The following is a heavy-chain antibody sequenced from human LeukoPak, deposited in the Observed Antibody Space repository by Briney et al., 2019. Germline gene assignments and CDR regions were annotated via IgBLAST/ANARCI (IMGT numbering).Heavy chain of an antibody. J-gene: IGHJ4*02. D-gene: IGHD3-10*01. V-gene: IGHV1-2*04. CDR2: INPNSGGT. Sequence: GASVKVSCKASGYTFAGYYMHWVRQAPGQGLEWMGWINPNSGGTNYAQKFQGWVTMTRDTSISTAYMELSRLTSDDTAVYYCATEGRFGEFYFDYWGQGTPVTVSS. CDR1: GYTFAGYY. CDR3: ATEGRFGEFYFDY.